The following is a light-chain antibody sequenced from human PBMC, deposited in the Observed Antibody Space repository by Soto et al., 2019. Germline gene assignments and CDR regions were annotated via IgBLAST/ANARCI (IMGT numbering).Light chain of an antibody. CDR2: DAS. CDR1: QSISSY. Sequence: DIQITQPPPSLSASVGDRVTITCRASQSISSYLNWYQQKPGKAPKLLIYDASSLESGVPSRFSGSGSGTEFTLTISSLQPDDFATYYCQQYNSYLLTFGGGTKVDIK. CDR3: QQYNSYLLT. J-gene: IGKJ4*01. V-gene: IGKV1-5*01.